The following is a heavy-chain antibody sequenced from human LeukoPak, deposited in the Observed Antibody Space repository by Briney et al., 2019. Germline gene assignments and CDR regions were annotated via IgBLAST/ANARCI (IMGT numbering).Heavy chain of an antibody. CDR2: INPSGGST. CDR3: ARDGTGGYYSYYFDY. J-gene: IGHJ4*02. D-gene: IGHD3-3*01. V-gene: IGHV1-46*01. CDR1: GYTFTSYY. Sequence: ASVKVSCKASGYTFTSYYMHWVRQAPGQGLEWMGIINPSGGSTSYAQKFQGRVTMTRDTSTSTVYMELSSLRSEDTAVYYCARDGTGGYYSYYFDYWGQGTLVTVSS.